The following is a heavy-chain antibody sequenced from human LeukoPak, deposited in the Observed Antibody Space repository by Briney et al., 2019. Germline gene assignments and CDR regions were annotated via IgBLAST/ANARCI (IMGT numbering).Heavy chain of an antibody. J-gene: IGHJ4*02. CDR3: ARRGAPSKLYYLDS. D-gene: IGHD1-26*01. CDR1: GGSLTTHY. Sequence: SETLSLTCTVSGGSLTTHYWAWLRQPPGKGLEWIGFVSKTGDTNSNPSLKSRVTTSVDTSKNTFSLQLSSLTAADTAVYFCARRGAPSKLYYLDSWGQGTLVTVSS. V-gene: IGHV4-59*08. CDR2: VSKTGDT.